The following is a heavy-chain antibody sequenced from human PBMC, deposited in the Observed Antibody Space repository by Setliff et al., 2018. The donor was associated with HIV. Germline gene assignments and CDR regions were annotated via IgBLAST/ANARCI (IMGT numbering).Heavy chain of an antibody. Sequence: PGGSLRLSCAASGFTFSSYEMNWVRQAPGKGLEWVSYIRSSGSTIYYADSVKGLFTISRDNAKNSLYLQMNSLRAEDTAVYYCARGAARPRYYYGMDVWGQGTTVTVSS. CDR1: GFTFSSYE. J-gene: IGHJ6*02. V-gene: IGHV3-48*03. D-gene: IGHD6-6*01. CDR3: ARGAARPRYYYGMDV. CDR2: IRSSGSTI.